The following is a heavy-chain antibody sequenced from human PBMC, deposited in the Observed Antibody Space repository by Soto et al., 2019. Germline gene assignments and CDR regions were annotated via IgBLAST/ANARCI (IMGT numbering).Heavy chain of an antibody. Sequence: QVQLVESGGGVVQPGRSLRLSCAASGFTFSRYAMHWVRQAPGKGLEWVAVISYDGSNKYYADSVKGRFTISRDNSKNTLYLQMNSLRAEDTAVYYCARDRDRSSSQRFDYWGQGTLVTVSS. CDR3: ARDRDRSSSQRFDY. J-gene: IGHJ4*02. V-gene: IGHV3-30-3*01. CDR1: GFTFSRYA. D-gene: IGHD6-6*01. CDR2: ISYDGSNK.